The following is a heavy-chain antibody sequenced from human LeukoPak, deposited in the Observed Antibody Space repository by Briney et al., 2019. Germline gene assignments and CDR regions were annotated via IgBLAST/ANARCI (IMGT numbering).Heavy chain of an antibody. CDR1: GGSVSSGSYY. CDR2: INSDGSEG. D-gene: IGHD6-6*01. J-gene: IGHJ3*01. V-gene: IGHV3-7*03. CDR3: ARSSYSSSSSV. Sequence: LPSETLSLTCTVSGGSVSSGSYYWSWIRQPPGKGLEWVASINSDGSEGYYADVVKGRFTISRDNAKNSLYLQINSLRAEDTAVYYCARSSYSSSSSVWGQGTMVTVSS.